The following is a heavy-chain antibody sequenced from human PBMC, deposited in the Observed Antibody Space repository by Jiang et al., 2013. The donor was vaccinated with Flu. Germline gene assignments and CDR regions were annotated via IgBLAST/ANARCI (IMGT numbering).Heavy chain of an antibody. D-gene: IGHD3-10*01. V-gene: IGHV4-61*01. Sequence: GSGLVKPSETLSLTCTVSGGSVSSGSYYWSWIRQPPGKGLEWIGYIYYSGSTNYNPSLKSRVTISVDTSKNQFSLKLSSVTAADTAVYYCARRWPRGEVGYWGQGTLVTVSS. CDR3: ARRWPRGEVGY. J-gene: IGHJ4*02. CDR1: GGSVSSGSYY. CDR2: IYYSGST.